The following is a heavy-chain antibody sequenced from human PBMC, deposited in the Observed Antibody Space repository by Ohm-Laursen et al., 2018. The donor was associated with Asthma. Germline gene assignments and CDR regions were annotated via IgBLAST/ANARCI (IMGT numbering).Heavy chain of an antibody. CDR3: ARGDFLSGNFPFDC. V-gene: IGHV3-13*01. J-gene: IGHJ4*02. D-gene: IGHD3-3*01. CDR2: IGRAGDT. Sequence: SLRLSCAASGFTFSSYDMHWVRQATGKGLEWVSAIGRAGDTYYSGSVKGRFTVSRENAKNSLYLKMNSLRAGDTAVYYCARGDFLSGNFPFDCWGQGTLVTVSS. CDR1: GFTFSSYD.